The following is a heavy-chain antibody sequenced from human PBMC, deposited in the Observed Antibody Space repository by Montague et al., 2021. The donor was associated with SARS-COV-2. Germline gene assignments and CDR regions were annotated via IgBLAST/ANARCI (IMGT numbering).Heavy chain of an antibody. CDR3: ARETVSAAASEIDN. Sequence: SETLSLTCSVSGDSMSRSYHNWDWIRQPPGKGLEWIGTISYSGITYYSPSLKSRVTIFVDTSKKQFSLKVTSMTAADTAVYYCARETVSAAASEIDNWGQGTLVTVSS. V-gene: IGHV4-39*01. J-gene: IGHJ4*02. D-gene: IGHD2-2*01. CDR2: ISYSGIT. CDR1: GDSMSRSYHN.